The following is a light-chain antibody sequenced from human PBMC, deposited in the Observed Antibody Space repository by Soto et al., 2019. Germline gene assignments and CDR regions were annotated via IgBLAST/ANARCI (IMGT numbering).Light chain of an antibody. CDR1: QSVSSNY. V-gene: IGKV3-20*01. J-gene: IGKJ2*01. CDR3: QQYGDWPPET. CDR2: GAS. Sequence: EIVMTQSPGTLSLSPGETATLSCRASQSVSSNYVAWFHQKPGQAPRLLIYGASSRATGVPDRFSASGSGTDFTLTISRLEPEDFAVYYCQQYGDWPPETFGQGTKLEI.